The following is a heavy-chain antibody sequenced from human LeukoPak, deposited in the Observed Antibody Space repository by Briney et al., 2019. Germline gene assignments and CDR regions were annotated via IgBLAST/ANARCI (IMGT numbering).Heavy chain of an antibody. CDR1: GGTFSSYA. D-gene: IGHD2-2*01. Sequence: ASVKVTCKASGGTFSSYAISWVRQAPGQGLEWMGGIITICGTANYAQKFQGRVTITTDESTSTAYMELSSLRSEDTAVYYCARETALIGIVVVPAEGVWFDPWGQGTLVTVSS. V-gene: IGHV1-69*05. CDR3: ARETALIGIVVVPAEGVWFDP. CDR2: IITICGTA. J-gene: IGHJ5*02.